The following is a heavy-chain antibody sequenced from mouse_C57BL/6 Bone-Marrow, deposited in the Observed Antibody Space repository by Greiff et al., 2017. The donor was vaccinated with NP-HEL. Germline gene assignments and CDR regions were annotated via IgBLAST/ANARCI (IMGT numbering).Heavy chain of an antibody. CDR2: IYPGDGDT. CDR1: GYAFSSYW. J-gene: IGHJ2*01. D-gene: IGHD1-1*01. Sequence: QVQLKQSGAELVKPGASVKISCKASGYAFSSYWMNWVKQRPGKGLEWIGQIYPGDGDTNYNGKFKGKATLTADKSSSTAYMQLSSLTSEDSAVYFCARSGLLPLYFDYWGHGTTLTVSS. V-gene: IGHV1-80*01. CDR3: ARSGLLPLYFDY.